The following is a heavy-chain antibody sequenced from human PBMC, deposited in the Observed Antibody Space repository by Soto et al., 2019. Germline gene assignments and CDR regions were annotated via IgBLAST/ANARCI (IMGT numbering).Heavy chain of an antibody. D-gene: IGHD5-18*01. CDR1: GFSLSTGGMC. V-gene: IGHV2-70*01. J-gene: IGHJ4*02. CDR2: IDWDDDK. CDR3: ARIRGGYSYGYWYYFDY. Sequence: SGPTLVNPTQTLTLTCTFSGFSLSTGGMCVSWIRQPPGKALEWLALIDWDDDKYYSTSLKTRLTISKDTSKNQVVLTMTNMDPVDTATYYCARIRGGYSYGYWYYFDYWGQGTLVTVSS.